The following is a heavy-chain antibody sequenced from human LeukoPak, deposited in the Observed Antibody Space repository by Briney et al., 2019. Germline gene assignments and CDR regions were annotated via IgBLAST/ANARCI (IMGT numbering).Heavy chain of an antibody. CDR2: IYYSGST. CDR3: ARILGNYYGSGSYYNGRYYYYYMDV. V-gene: IGHV4-59*12. CDR1: GGFISSYY. J-gene: IGHJ6*03. Sequence: PSETLSLTCTVSGGFISSYYWTWIRQSPGKGLEWIGYIYYSGSTNYNPSLKSRVTISIDTSKNQFSLKLSSVTAADTAVYYCARILGNYYGSGSYYNGRYYYYYMDVWGKGTTVTISS. D-gene: IGHD3-10*01.